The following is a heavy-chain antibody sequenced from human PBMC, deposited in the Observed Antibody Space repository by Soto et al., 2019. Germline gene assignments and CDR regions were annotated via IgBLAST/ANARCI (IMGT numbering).Heavy chain of an antibody. J-gene: IGHJ4*02. CDR1: GYTFTSYY. CDR3: ARGGQLYYDILTGYGPIGY. V-gene: IGHV1-46*03. Sequence: ASVKVSCKASGYTFTSYYMHWVRQAPGQGLEWMGIINPSGGSTSYAQKFQGRVTMTRDTSTSTVYMELSSLRSEDTAVYYCARGGQLYYDILTGYGPIGYWGQGTLVTVSS. CDR2: INPSGGST. D-gene: IGHD3-9*01.